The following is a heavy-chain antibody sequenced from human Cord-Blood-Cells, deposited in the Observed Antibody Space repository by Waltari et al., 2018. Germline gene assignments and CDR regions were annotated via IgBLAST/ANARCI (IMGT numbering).Heavy chain of an antibody. CDR3: ARDRYDFWSGYDAFDI. CDR2: INPNSGGT. D-gene: IGHD3-3*01. J-gene: IGHJ3*02. CDR1: GYTFTGYY. V-gene: IGHV1-2*06. Sequence: QVQLVQSGAEVKKPGASVKVSCKASGYTFTGYYMHWVRQAPGQGLEWMGRINPNSGGTNYAQKFQGRATMTRDTSISTAYMELSRLRSDDTAVYYCARDRYDFWSGYDAFDIWGQGTMVTVSS.